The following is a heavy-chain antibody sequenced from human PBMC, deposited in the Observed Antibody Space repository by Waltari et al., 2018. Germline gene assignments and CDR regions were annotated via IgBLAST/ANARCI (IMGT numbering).Heavy chain of an antibody. V-gene: IGHV3-23*01. J-gene: IGHJ4*02. Sequence: EVQLLESGGGLVQPGGSLRLPCEASGFTFSSYAMGWVRQAPGKGVEWVSTINGNGGSTHYADSVKGRFTISRDNSKSTLYVQMNSLRAEDTAVYYCAKVVVSDSPDYCDYWGQGVLVAISP. CDR2: INGNGGST. CDR1: GFTFSSYA. CDR3: AKVVVSDSPDYCDY. D-gene: IGHD2-15*01.